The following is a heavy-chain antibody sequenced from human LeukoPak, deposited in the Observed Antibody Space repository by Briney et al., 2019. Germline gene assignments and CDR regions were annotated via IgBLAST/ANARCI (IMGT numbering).Heavy chain of an antibody. CDR2: IKQDGSQK. D-gene: IGHD7-27*01. CDR1: GFTFTTYW. J-gene: IGHJ4*02. V-gene: IGHV3-7*01. Sequence: GGSLRLSCAASGFTFTTYWMTWVRQAPGKGLEWVANIKQDGSQKYYVDSVKGRFTISRDNAKNSLYLQMNSLKAEDTAVYYCARENWANDYWGQGTLVTVS. CDR3: ARENWANDY.